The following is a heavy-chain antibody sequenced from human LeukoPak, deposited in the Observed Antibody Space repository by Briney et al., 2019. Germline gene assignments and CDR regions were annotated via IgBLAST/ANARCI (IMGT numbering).Heavy chain of an antibody. CDR1: GYTFTSYG. Sequence: ASVKVSCKASGYTFTSYGISWVRQAPGQGLEWMGWISAYNGNTNYAQKLQGRVTMTTDTSTSTAYMELSSLRSEDTAVYYCARVRSPGDYIDYWGQGTLVTVSS. CDR3: ARVRSPGDYIDY. CDR2: ISAYNGNT. J-gene: IGHJ4*02. D-gene: IGHD4-17*01. V-gene: IGHV1-18*01.